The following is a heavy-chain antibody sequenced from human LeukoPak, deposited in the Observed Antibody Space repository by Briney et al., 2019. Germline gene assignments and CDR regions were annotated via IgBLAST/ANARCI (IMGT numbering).Heavy chain of an antibody. CDR1: GFTVSSSY. CDR2: IYSGGYT. Sequence: GGSLRLSCVVSGFTVSSSYMSWVRQAPGKGLEWVSVIYSGGYTYYADSVKGRFTISRDNSKNTLYLQMDSLRPEDTAVYYCARDRHSQNRVGEVYYFDYWGQGTLVTVSS. J-gene: IGHJ4*02. V-gene: IGHV3-66*02. CDR3: ARDRHSQNRVGEVYYFDY. D-gene: IGHD3-16*01.